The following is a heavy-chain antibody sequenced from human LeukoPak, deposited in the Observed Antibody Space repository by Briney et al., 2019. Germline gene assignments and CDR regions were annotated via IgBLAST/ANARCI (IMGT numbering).Heavy chain of an antibody. D-gene: IGHD1-26*01. V-gene: IGHV4-34*01. Sequence: SETLSLTCAVYGGSFSGYYWSWIRQPPGKGLEWIGEINHSGSTNYNPSLKSRVTISVDTSKNQFSLKLSSVTAADTAVYYCARSGSGSYSYGFDPWGQGTLVTVSS. CDR1: GGSFSGYY. J-gene: IGHJ5*02. CDR2: INHSGST. CDR3: ARSGSGSYSYGFDP.